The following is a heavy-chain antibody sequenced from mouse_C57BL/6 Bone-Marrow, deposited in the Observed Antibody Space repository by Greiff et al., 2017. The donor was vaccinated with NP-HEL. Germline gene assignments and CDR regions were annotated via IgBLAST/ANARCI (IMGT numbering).Heavy chain of an antibody. J-gene: IGHJ3*01. V-gene: IGHV5-9-1*02. CDR1: GFTFSSYA. Sequence: EVKLVESGEGLVKPGGSLKLSCAASGFTFSSYAMSWVRQTPEKRLEWVAYISSGGDYIYYADTVKGRFTISRDNARNTLYLQMSSLKSEDTAMYYCTRDNDSAWFAYWGQGTLVTVSA. D-gene: IGHD2-4*01. CDR2: ISSGGDYI. CDR3: TRDNDSAWFAY.